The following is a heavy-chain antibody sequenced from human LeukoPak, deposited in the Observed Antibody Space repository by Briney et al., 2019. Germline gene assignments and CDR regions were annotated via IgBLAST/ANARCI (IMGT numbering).Heavy chain of an antibody. CDR1: GYTFTGYY. D-gene: IGHD4-23*01. CDR2: INPNSGGT. V-gene: IGHV1-2*02. J-gene: IGHJ5*02. Sequence: EASVKVSCKASGYTFTGYYMHWVRQAPGQGLEWMGWINPNSGGTNYAQKFQGRVTMTRDTSISTAYMELSRLRSDDTAVYYCATYHMTTVVTPVDPWGQGTLVTVSS. CDR3: ATYHMTTVVTPVDP.